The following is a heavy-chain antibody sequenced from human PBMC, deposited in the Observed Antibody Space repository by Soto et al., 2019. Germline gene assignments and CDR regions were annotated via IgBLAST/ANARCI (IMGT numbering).Heavy chain of an antibody. CDR2: IYYSGST. J-gene: IGHJ5*02. CDR1: GGSISSSSYY. CDR3: ARRRDLRRWFDP. V-gene: IGHV4-39*01. Sequence: QLQLQESDPGLVKPSETLSLTCTVSGGSISSSSYYWGWIRQPPGKGLEWIGSIYYSGSTYYNPSLKSRVTISVDTSKNQFSLKLSSVTAADTAVYYGARRRDLRRWFDPWGQGTLVTVSS.